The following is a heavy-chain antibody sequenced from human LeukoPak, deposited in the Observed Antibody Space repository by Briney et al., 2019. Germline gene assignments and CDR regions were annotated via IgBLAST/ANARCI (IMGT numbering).Heavy chain of an antibody. CDR2: IRYDGSNK. D-gene: IGHD6-19*01. J-gene: IGHJ3*02. Sequence: GGSLRLSCAASGFTFSSYWMSWVRQAQGKGLEWVAFIRYDGSNKYYADSVKGRFTISRDNSKNTLYLQMNSLRAEDTAVYYCAKPVSVAGYHDASDIWGQGTMVTVSS. CDR3: AKPVSVAGYHDASDI. CDR1: GFTFSSYW. V-gene: IGHV3-30*02.